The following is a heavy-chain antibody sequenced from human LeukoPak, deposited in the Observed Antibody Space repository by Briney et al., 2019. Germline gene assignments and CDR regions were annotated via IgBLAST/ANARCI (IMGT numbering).Heavy chain of an antibody. J-gene: IGHJ4*02. D-gene: IGHD3-10*01. CDR3: ARDRATMVRGVNGLYDY. Sequence: ASVKVSCKASGYTFTSYGISWERQAPGQGLEWMGWISAYNGNTNYAQKLQGRVTMTTDTSTSTAYMELRSLRSDDTAVYYCARDRATMVRGVNGLYDYWGQGTLVTVSS. CDR1: GYTFTSYG. V-gene: IGHV1-18*01. CDR2: ISAYNGNT.